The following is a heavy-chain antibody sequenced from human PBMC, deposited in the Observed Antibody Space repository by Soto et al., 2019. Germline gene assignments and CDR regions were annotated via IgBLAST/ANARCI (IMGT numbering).Heavy chain of an antibody. CDR3: AARNGGYCCGGSCYECGY. CDR1: GGTFSSYA. CDR2: IIPIFGTA. J-gene: IGHJ1*01. D-gene: IGHD2-15*01. Sequence: QVQLVQSGAEVKKPGSSVKVSCKASGGTFSSYAISWVRQAPGQGLEWMGGIIPIFGTANYAQKFQGRVTITEDESTSTAYMELSSLRSEDTAVYYCAARNGGYCCGGSCYECGYWGQGTLVSVSS. V-gene: IGHV1-69*01.